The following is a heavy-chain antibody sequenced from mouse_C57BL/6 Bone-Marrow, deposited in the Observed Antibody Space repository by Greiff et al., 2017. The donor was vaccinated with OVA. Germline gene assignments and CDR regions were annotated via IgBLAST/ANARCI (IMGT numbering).Heavy chain of an antibody. D-gene: IGHD4-1*01. V-gene: IGHV1-42*01. CDR3: ARSGAEYYFAY. CDR2: INPSTGGT. Sequence: DVQLQESGPELVKPGASVKISCKASGYSFTGYYMNWVKQSPEKSLEWIGEINPSTGGTTYNQKFKAKATLTVDKSSSTAYVQLKSLTSEDSAVYYCARSGAEYYFAYWGQGTTLTVSS. J-gene: IGHJ2*01. CDR1: GYSFTGYY.